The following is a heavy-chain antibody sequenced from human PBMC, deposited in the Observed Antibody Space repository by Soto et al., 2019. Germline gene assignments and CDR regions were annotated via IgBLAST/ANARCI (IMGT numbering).Heavy chain of an antibody. J-gene: IGHJ4*02. CDR1: GFTFSNAW. V-gene: IGHV3-15*01. Sequence: EVQLVESGGGLVKPGGSLRLSCAASGFTFSNAWMSWVRQAPGKGLEWVGRIKSKIDGGTTDYAAPVKGRLTISRDDSKNTLYLQMNSLKTEDTAVYYCTTAVVGALDFDYWGQGTLVTVSS. CDR3: TTAVVGALDFDY. D-gene: IGHD1-26*01. CDR2: IKSKIDGGTT.